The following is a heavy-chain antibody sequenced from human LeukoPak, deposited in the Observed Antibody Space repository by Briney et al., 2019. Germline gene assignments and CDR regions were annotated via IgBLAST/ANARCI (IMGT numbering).Heavy chain of an antibody. Sequence: GASVKVSCKASGYTFTGYYMHWVRQAPGQGLEWMGWINPNSGGTNYAQNFQGRVTMTRDTSISTAYMEVSRLRSDDTAVYYCARARVNYGSVDLDYWGQGTLVTVSS. V-gene: IGHV1-2*02. CDR1: GYTFTGYY. J-gene: IGHJ4*02. CDR2: INPNSGGT. D-gene: IGHD3-10*01. CDR3: ARARVNYGSVDLDY.